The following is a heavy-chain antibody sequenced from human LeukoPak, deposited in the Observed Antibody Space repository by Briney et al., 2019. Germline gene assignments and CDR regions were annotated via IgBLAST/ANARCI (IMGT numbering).Heavy chain of an antibody. CDR2: ISISSSTR. D-gene: IGHD6-19*01. CDR3: ARALGIAVAGTAVDY. V-gene: IGHV3-48*01. J-gene: IGHJ4*02. CDR1: GFTFSSYS. Sequence: GGSLRLSCAASGFTFSSYSMNWLRQAPGTGLEWVSYISISSSTRYYADSVKGRFTISRDNSKNTLYLQMNSLRAEDTAVYYCARALGIAVAGTAVDYWGQGTLVTVSS.